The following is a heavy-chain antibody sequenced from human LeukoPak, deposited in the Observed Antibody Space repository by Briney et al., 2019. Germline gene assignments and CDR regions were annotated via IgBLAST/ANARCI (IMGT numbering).Heavy chain of an antibody. Sequence: KPSETLSLTCAVYGGSFSGYYWSWIRQHPGKGLEWIGYIYYGGSTHYNPSLRSRVTISVDTSKNQFSLKLHSVTAADTAVYYCARDGVSCTGGSCYWNWFDPWGQGTLVTVSS. J-gene: IGHJ5*02. CDR3: ARDGVSCTGGSCYWNWFDP. CDR2: IYYGGST. V-gene: IGHV4-31*11. CDR1: GGSFSGYY. D-gene: IGHD2-15*01.